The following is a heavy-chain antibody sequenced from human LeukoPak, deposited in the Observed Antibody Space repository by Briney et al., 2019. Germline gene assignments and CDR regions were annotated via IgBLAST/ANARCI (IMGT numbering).Heavy chain of an antibody. J-gene: IGHJ4*02. CDR1: GYTFTGDY. V-gene: IGHV1-2*02. Sequence: SVKVSCKASGYTFTGDYMHWVRQAPGQGLEWMGWINPNSGGTNYAQKFQGRVTMTRDTSISTAYMELSRLRSDDTAVYYCAREVDIVATTPLLFDFWGQRTLVTVSS. D-gene: IGHD5-12*01. CDR2: INPNSGGT. CDR3: AREVDIVATTPLLFDF.